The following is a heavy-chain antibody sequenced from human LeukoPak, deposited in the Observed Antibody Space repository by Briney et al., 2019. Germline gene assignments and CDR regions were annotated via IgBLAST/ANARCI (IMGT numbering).Heavy chain of an antibody. V-gene: IGHV1-3*01. Sequence: ASVKVSCKASGYTFTSYAMHWVRQAPGQRLEWMGWSNAGNGNTNYAQKLQGRVTMTTDTSTSTAYMELRSLRSDDTAVYYCARMFPDDYWGQGTLVTVSS. J-gene: IGHJ4*02. CDR1: GYTFTSYA. CDR2: SNAGNGNT. CDR3: ARMFPDDY. D-gene: IGHD3-10*02.